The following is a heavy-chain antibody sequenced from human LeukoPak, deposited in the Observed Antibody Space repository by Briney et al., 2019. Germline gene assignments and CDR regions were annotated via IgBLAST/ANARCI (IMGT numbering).Heavy chain of an antibody. D-gene: IGHD2-2*01. CDR2: IYPGDSDT. Sequence: GESLKISCKGSGYSFTSYWIGWVRQMPGKGLEWMGIIYPGDSDTRYSPSFQGQVTISADKSISTAYMELSSLRSEDTAVYYCARESADIVVLTGAFDIWGQGTMVTVSS. CDR3: ARESADIVVLTGAFDI. CDR1: GYSFTSYW. V-gene: IGHV5-51*01. J-gene: IGHJ3*02.